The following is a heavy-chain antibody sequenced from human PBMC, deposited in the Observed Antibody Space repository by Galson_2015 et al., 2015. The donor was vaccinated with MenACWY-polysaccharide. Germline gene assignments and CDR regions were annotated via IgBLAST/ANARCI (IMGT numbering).Heavy chain of an antibody. D-gene: IGHD3-10*01. CDR2: INSDASST. J-gene: IGHJ6*02. CDR3: VGPLGRGGTGAYGMDD. CDR1: GLTFSNNW. Sequence: SLRLSCAASGLTFSNNWIHWVRQAPGKGLVWVSRINSDASSTAYADSVKGRFTISRDNAKNTLYLQMNSLRVEDTAVYYCVGPLGRGGTGAYGMDDWGQGTTVTVSS. V-gene: IGHV3-74*01.